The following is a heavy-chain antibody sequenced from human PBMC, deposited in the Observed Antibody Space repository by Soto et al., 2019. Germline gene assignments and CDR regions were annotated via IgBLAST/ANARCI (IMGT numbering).Heavy chain of an antibody. CDR2: IYHSGST. V-gene: IGHV4-59*08. CDR3: ARATIVLVPAAMVSHWFDP. Sequence: SETLSLTGTVSGGPISSYCWSRVRPPPGQGLEWIGYIYHSGSTNYNPSLKSRVTISVDTSKNQFSLKLSSVTAADTAVYYCARATIVLVPAAMVSHWFDPWGKGTLVTVS. J-gene: IGHJ5*02. D-gene: IGHD2-2*01. CDR1: GGPISSYC.